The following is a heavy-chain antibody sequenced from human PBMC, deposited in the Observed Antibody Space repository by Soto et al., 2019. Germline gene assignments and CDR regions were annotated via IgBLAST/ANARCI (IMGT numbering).Heavy chain of an antibody. V-gene: IGHV4-34*01. J-gene: IGHJ6*03. CDR1: GGSFSGYY. Sequence: SETLSLTCAVYGGSFSGYYWSWIRQPPGKGLEWIGEINHSGSTNYNPSLKSRVTISVDTSKNQFSLKLSSVTAADTAVYYCARATAENYYYCMDVWGKGTTVTVSS. CDR3: ARATAENYYYCMDV. D-gene: IGHD6-13*01. CDR2: INHSGST.